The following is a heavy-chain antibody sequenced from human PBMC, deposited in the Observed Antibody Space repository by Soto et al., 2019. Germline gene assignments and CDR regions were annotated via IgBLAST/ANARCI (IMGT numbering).Heavy chain of an antibody. CDR1: GYTFTSYG. J-gene: IGHJ6*02. Sequence: ASVKVSCKASGYTFTSYGISWVRQAPGQGLEWMGWISAYNGNTNYAQRLQGRVTMTTDTSTSTAYMELRSLRSDDTAVYYCARGPHRSSHLGRDYYYGMDVWGQGTTVTVSS. CDR3: ARGPHRSSHLGRDYYYGMDV. V-gene: IGHV1-18*04. CDR2: ISAYNGNT. D-gene: IGHD6-6*01.